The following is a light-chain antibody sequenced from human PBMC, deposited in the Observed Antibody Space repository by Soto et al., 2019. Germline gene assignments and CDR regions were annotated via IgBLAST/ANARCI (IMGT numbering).Light chain of an antibody. CDR1: QSXXXXXXXXX. Sequence: DVVMTQSPXXLPVTLXXXXXXSCRSSQSXXXXXXXXXLIWFQQRPGQSPRRLIYKVSNRDSGVPDRFSGSGSGTDFTLKITRVEAEDVGTYYCMQGGHWPWTFGQGTKVEIK. CDR2: KVS. CDR3: MQGGHWPWT. J-gene: IGKJ1*01. V-gene: IGKV2-30*01.